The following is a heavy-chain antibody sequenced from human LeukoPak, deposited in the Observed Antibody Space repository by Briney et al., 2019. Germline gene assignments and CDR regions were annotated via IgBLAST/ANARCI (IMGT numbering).Heavy chain of an antibody. J-gene: IGHJ5*02. Sequence: GASVKVSCKASGYTFTSYAISWVRQAPGQGLEWMGGIIPIFGTANYAQKFQGRVTITADESTSTAYMELSSLRSEDTAVYYCAREARRVRGVIPNWFDPWGQGTLVTVSS. D-gene: IGHD3-10*01. V-gene: IGHV1-69*13. CDR3: AREARRVRGVIPNWFDP. CDR2: IIPIFGTA. CDR1: GYTFTSYA.